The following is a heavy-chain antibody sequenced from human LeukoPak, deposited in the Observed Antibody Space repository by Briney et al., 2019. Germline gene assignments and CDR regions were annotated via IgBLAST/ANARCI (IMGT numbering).Heavy chain of an antibody. D-gene: IGHD3-22*01. CDR1: GYSFTNYW. V-gene: IGHV5-51*01. CDR3: ATLRSGYYYDYFDY. J-gene: IGHJ4*02. CDR2: IYPGDSDT. Sequence: GESLKISCKGSGYSFTNYWIGWVRQMPGKGLEWMGIIYPGDSDTKYSPSFQGQVTISADKSISTAYLQWSSLRASDTAMYYCATLRSGYYYDYFDYWGQGTLVTVSS.